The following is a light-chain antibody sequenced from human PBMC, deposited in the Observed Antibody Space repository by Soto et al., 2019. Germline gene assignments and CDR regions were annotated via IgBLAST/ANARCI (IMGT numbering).Light chain of an antibody. CDR2: DAS. J-gene: IGKJ3*01. CDR1: QSVGSQ. V-gene: IGKV3-11*01. CDR3: QQRSNWMFT. Sequence: EIVLTQSPATLSLSPGERATLSCRASQSVGSQLAWYQHKPGQAPRLLIYDASNRATGIPARFSGSGSGTDFRLTISSLEPEDSAVYYCQQRSNWMFTFGPGTKVDIK.